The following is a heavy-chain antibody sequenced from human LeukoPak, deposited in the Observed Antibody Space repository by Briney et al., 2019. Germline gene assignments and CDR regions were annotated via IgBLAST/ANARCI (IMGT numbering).Heavy chain of an antibody. CDR2: IYTSGST. Sequence: SETLSLTCTVSGGSISSYYWSWIRQPPGKGLEWIGYIYTSGSTNYNPSLKSRVTIPVDTSKNQFSLKLSFVTAADTAVYYCARHYYYYYMDVWGKGTTVTVSS. J-gene: IGHJ6*03. V-gene: IGHV4-4*09. CDR3: ARHYYYYYMDV. CDR1: GGSISSYY.